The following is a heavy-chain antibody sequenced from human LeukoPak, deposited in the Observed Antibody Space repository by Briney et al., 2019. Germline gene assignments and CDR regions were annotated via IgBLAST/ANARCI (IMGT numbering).Heavy chain of an antibody. CDR2: ITGSGNSI. J-gene: IGHJ4*02. CDR1: GFTFSDHY. Sequence: PGGSLRLYCVASGFTFSDHYMGWVRQAPGKGLEWISYITGSGNSINYADSVKGRFTISRDNSEDSLYLQMNNLRADDTAVYYCASLRDFFASGSYYKGGYFDHWGQGTLVTVSS. V-gene: IGHV3-11*01. CDR3: ASLRDFFASGSYYKGGYFDH. D-gene: IGHD3-10*01.